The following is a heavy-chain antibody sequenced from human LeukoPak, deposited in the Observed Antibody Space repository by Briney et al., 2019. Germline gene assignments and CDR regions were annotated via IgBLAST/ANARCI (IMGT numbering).Heavy chain of an antibody. Sequence: GGSLRLSCAASGFSFSTYTMNWVRQAPGKGLERVAGIQHDGSRTYYADSVRGRFTISRDNSKNTLYLEMNSLTPEDTALYYCAKVRAEGVWYFDLWGRGSLVTVSS. V-gene: IGHV3-30-3*01. D-gene: IGHD3-16*01. CDR2: IQHDGSRT. CDR1: GFSFSTYT. J-gene: IGHJ2*01. CDR3: AKVRAEGVWYFDL.